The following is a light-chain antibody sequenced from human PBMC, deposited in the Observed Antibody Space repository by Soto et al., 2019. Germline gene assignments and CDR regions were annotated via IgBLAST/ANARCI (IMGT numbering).Light chain of an antibody. Sequence: DIHMTQSPSSLSASLGDRVTITFQASQNINNYLNWYQQKPGRAPKLLIYDASNLEAGVPSRFSGSGSGTEFTLTISSLQSEDFAVYYCQQYNNWPPITFGQGTRLEIK. V-gene: IGKV1-33*01. CDR3: QQYNNWPPIT. CDR2: DAS. CDR1: QNINNY. J-gene: IGKJ5*01.